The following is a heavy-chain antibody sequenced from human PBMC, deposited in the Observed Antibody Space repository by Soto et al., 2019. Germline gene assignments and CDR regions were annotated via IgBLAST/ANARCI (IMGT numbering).Heavy chain of an antibody. CDR2: IYYSGST. Sequence: SETLSLTCTVSGGSISSGGYYWSWIRQHPGKGLEWIGYIYYSGSTYYNPSLKSRVTISVDTSKNQFSLKLSSVTAADTAVYYCARDQETGGMDVWGQGTTVTVSS. V-gene: IGHV4-31*03. CDR1: GGSISSGGYY. J-gene: IGHJ6*02. CDR3: ARDQETGGMDV.